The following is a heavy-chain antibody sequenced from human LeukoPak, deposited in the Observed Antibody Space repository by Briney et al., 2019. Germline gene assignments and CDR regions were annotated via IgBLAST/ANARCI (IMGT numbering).Heavy chain of an antibody. CDR2: ISSSGSTI. CDR3: AKAERYCSSTSCPPWYFDY. Sequence: PGGSLRLSCAASGFTFSSYEMNWVRQAPGKGLEWVSYISSSGSTIYYADSVKGRFTISRDNAKNSLYLQMNSLRAEDTAVYYCAKAERYCSSTSCPPWYFDYWGQGTLVTVSS. J-gene: IGHJ4*02. V-gene: IGHV3-48*03. D-gene: IGHD2-2*01. CDR1: GFTFSSYE.